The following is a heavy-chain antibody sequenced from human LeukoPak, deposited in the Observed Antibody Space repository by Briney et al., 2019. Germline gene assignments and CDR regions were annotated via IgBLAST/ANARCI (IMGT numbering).Heavy chain of an antibody. CDR2: INPNSGGT. CDR3: ARDGRAPQSGWFDP. V-gene: IGHV1-2*02. Sequence: ASVKVSCKASGYTFTDYYMHWVRQAPGQGLEWMGWINPNSGGTNYAQKFQGRVIMTRDTSISTAYMELSRLRSDDTAVYYCARDGRAPQSGWFDPWGQGTLVTVSS. J-gene: IGHJ5*02. CDR1: GYTFTDYY.